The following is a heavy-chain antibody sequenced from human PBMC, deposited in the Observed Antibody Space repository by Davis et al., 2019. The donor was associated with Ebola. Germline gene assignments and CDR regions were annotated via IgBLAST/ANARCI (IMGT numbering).Heavy chain of an antibody. CDR1: GYSFTNYW. CDR2: IYPGDSDT. CDR3: ARLSVRGALRDDY. V-gene: IGHV5-51*01. Sequence: PGGSLRLSCKGSGYSFTNYWIGWVRRMPGKGLEWMGIIYPGDSDTRYSPSLEGQVTISVDKSINTAYLQWSSLKASDTAMYYCARLSVRGALRDDYWGQGTLVTVSS. J-gene: IGHJ4*02. D-gene: IGHD3-10*01.